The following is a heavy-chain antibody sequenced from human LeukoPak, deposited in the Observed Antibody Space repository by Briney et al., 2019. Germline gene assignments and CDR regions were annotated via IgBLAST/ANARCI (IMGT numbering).Heavy chain of an antibody. J-gene: IGHJ6*02. CDR1: GYTFTGYY. CDR3: ARVIPQGPYYCHGMDV. CDR2: INPNSGGT. V-gene: IGHV1-2*02. D-gene: IGHD3-16*01. Sequence: GASVKVSCKASGYTFTGYYMHWVRQAPGQGLEWMGWINPNSGGTNYAQKFQGRVTMTRDTFISTAYMELSRLRSDDTAVYYCARVIPQGPYYCHGMDVWGQGTTVTVSS.